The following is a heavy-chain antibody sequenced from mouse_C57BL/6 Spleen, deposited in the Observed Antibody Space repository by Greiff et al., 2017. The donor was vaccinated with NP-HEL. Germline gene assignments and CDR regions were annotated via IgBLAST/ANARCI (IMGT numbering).Heavy chain of an antibody. V-gene: IGHV1-5*01. D-gene: IGHD2-4*01. CDR1: GYTFTSYW. Sequence: EVQLQQSGTVLARPGASVKMSCKTSGYTFTSYWMHWVKQRPGQGLEWIGAIYPGNSDTSYNQKFKGKAKLTAVTSASTAYMELSSLTNEDSAVYYCTRWDYDVDWYFEVWGTGTTVTVSS. CDR3: TRWDYDVDWYFEV. J-gene: IGHJ1*03. CDR2: IYPGNSDT.